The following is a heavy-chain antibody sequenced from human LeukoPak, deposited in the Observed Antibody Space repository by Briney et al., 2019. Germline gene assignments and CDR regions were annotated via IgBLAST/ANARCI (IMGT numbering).Heavy chain of an antibody. Sequence: VSVKVSCKASGYTFTSYGISWVRQAPGQGLEWMGWISAYNGNTNYAQKLQGRVTMTTDTSTSTAHMELRSLRSEDTAVYYCARDHSGSYYEGDYWGQGTLVTVSS. D-gene: IGHD1-26*01. CDR2: ISAYNGNT. V-gene: IGHV1-18*01. CDR3: ARDHSGSYYEGDY. J-gene: IGHJ4*02. CDR1: GYTFTSYG.